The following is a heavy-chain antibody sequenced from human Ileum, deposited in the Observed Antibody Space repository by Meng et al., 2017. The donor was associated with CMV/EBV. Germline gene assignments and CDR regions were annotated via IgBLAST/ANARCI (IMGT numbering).Heavy chain of an antibody. Sequence: SVTVSCKASGCTFSSYTISWVRQAPGQGLEWMGRSIPILGIANYAQKFQGRVTTTADNSTRTAYMELSSLRSEDTAVYYCARDLPIGQQLVREDYWGQGTLVTVSS. CDR1: GCTFSSYT. CDR2: SIPILGIA. D-gene: IGHD6-13*01. CDR3: ARDLPIGQQLVREDY. J-gene: IGHJ4*02. V-gene: IGHV1-69*04.